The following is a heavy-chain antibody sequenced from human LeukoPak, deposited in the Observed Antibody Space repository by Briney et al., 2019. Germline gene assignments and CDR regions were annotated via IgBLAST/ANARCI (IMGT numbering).Heavy chain of an antibody. CDR2: IYPGDSDS. V-gene: IGHV5-51*01. CDR1: GYSFTTYW. D-gene: IGHD6-13*01. Sequence: ESLKISCKGSGYSFTTYWIGWVRQMPGKGLEWMGIIYPGDSDSRYSPSFQGQVTISVDKSINTAYLQWSSLKASDTAVYYCARLGYSSSWSFDYWGQGTLVTVSS. J-gene: IGHJ4*02. CDR3: ARLGYSSSWSFDY.